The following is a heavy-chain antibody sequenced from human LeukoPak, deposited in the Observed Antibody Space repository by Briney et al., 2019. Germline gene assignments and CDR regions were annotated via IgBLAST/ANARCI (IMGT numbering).Heavy chain of an antibody. CDR1: GGTFSSYA. CDR2: IIPILGIA. V-gene: IGHV1-69*04. D-gene: IGHD4-23*01. Sequence: ASVKVSCKASGGTFSSYAIRWVRQAPGQGLEWMGRIIPILGIANYAQKFQGRVTITADKSTSTAYMELSSLRSEDTAVYYCARIGYGGNAFDCWGQGTLVTVSS. J-gene: IGHJ4*02. CDR3: ARIGYGGNAFDC.